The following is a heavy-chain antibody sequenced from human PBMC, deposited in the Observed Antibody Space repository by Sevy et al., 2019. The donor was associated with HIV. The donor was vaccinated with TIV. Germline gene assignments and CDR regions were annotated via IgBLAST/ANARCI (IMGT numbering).Heavy chain of an antibody. J-gene: IGHJ4*02. Sequence: GGSLRLSCAASGFTFSNYWMSWVRQAPGKGLEWVANINQDGSEEYYVDSVKGRFTISRDNAKNSLYLQMNSLRVEDTAVYYCARAYRTDPFYYSGSSGYYYPTYFDYWGQGTLVTVSS. V-gene: IGHV3-7*04. D-gene: IGHD3-22*01. CDR1: GFTFSNYW. CDR2: INQDGSEE. CDR3: ARAYRTDPFYYSGSSGYYYPTYFDY.